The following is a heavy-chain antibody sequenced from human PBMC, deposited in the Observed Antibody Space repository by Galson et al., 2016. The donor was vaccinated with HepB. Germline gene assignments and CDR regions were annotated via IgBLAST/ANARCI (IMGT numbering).Heavy chain of an antibody. J-gene: IGHJ3*02. CDR2: ISYDGSSE. D-gene: IGHD1-26*01. CDR1: GFTFDIYA. CDR3: SSGRALDI. V-gene: IGHV3-30-3*01. Sequence: SLRLSCAASGFTFDIYAMHWVRQAPGKGLEWVEVISYDGSSEYSADSVRGRFTISRDNSKHTLFLQMNSLRVEDTAMYHCSSGRALDIWGQGTLVTVSS.